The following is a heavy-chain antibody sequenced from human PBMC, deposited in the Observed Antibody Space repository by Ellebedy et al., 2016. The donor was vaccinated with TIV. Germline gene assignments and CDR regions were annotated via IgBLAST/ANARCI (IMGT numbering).Heavy chain of an antibody. D-gene: IGHD6-19*01. CDR2: IRFDGSHY. CDR1: GFMFSNYD. J-gene: IGHJ4*02. V-gene: IGHV3-30*02. CDR3: AKAGPLGHLGSSDY. Sequence: GESLKISCAASGFMFSNYDMHWVRQPPGKGLEWVAYIRFDGSHYFYTDSVKGRFTISRDNSKNTLFLQMNSLSLEDTAVYYCAKAGPLGHLGSSDYWGQGTLVAVSS.